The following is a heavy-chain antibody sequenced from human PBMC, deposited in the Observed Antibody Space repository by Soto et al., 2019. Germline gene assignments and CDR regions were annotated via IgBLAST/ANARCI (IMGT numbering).Heavy chain of an antibody. CDR1: GYTFTSYA. D-gene: IGHD6-13*01. CDR2: INAGNGNT. V-gene: IGHV1-3*01. J-gene: IGHJ2*01. Sequence: ASVKVSCKASGYTFTSYAMHWVRQAPGQRLEWMGWINAGNGNTKYSQKFQGRVTITRDTSASTAYMELSSLRSEDTAVYYCARWASRLDWYFDLWGRGTLVTVSS. CDR3: ARWASRLDWYFDL.